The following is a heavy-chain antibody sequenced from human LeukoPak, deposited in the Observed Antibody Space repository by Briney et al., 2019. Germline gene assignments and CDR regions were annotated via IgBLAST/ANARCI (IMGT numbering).Heavy chain of an antibody. V-gene: IGHV3-48*03. CDR1: GFTFSSYE. CDR3: ARGLPLRSTWIQLWSEN. D-gene: IGHD5-18*01. Sequence: GGSLRLSCAVSGFTFSSYEMNWVRQAPGKGLEWVSYISSSGSTIYYADSVKGRFTISRDNAKKSLYLQMNSLRAEDTAVYYCARGLPLRSTWIQLWSENWGQGTLVTVSS. CDR2: ISSSGSTI. J-gene: IGHJ4*02.